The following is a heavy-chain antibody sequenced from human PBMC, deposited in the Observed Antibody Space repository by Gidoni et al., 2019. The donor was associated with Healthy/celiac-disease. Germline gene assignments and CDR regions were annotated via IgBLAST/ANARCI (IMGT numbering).Heavy chain of an antibody. CDR1: GYSFTSYW. CDR3: ARCIAAADWYFDL. CDR2: IYPDDSDT. J-gene: IGHJ2*01. Sequence: EVQPVQSGAEAKKPGESLKISCQVSGYSFTSYWIGLVRTMPGKGLEWMGMIYPDDSDTRYSPSFQGQVTISADKSISTAYLQGSSLKASDTAMYYCARCIAAADWYFDLWGRGTLVTVSS. V-gene: IGHV5-51*01. D-gene: IGHD6-13*01.